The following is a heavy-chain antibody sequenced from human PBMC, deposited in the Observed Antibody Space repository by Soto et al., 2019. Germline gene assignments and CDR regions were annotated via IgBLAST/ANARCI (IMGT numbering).Heavy chain of an antibody. CDR3: ARTHYYESSGYYYIPFDY. Sequence: QVQLVQSGAEVKKPGSSAKVSCKASGGTFSSYAISWVRQAPGQGLEWMGGIIPIFGTANYAQKFQGRVTITADESTSTAYMELSSLRSEDTAVYYCARTHYYESSGYYYIPFDYWGQGTLVTVSS. CDR1: GGTFSSYA. D-gene: IGHD3-22*01. CDR2: IIPIFGTA. J-gene: IGHJ4*02. V-gene: IGHV1-69*01.